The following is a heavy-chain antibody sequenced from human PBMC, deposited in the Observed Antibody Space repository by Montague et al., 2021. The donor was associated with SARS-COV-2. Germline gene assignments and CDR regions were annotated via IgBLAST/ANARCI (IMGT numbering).Heavy chain of an antibody. CDR2: MSYSGSA. Sequence: SETLSLTCTVSGATISSDYWSWIRQPPGKGLEWIGYMSYSGSATXXPSLESRVAISRDTSKYQFSLTLIPATAADTAIYYCARTSDPSNFDSTGYYGAFDVWGQGTTVIVSS. CDR3: ARTSDPSNFDSTGYYGAFDV. CDR1: GATISSDY. V-gene: IGHV4-59*01. J-gene: IGHJ3*01. D-gene: IGHD3-22*01.